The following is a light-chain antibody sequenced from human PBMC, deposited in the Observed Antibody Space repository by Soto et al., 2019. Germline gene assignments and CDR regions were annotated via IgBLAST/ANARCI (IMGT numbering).Light chain of an antibody. V-gene: IGKV1-27*01. J-gene: IGKJ4*01. CDR3: EKYNSAPLT. Sequence: EIQMTQSPSSLSASVGDRVTLTCRASQGISNYLAWYQQKPGKVPKLLIYAASTLQSGVPSRFSGSGSGTDFTLTISSLQAEDVATYYCEKYNSAPLTFGGGTKVEIK. CDR2: AAS. CDR1: QGISNY.